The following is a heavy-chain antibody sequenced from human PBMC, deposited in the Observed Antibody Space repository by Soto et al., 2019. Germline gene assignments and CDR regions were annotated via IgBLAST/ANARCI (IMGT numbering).Heavy chain of an antibody. CDR3: TRDSASYSSSSGSYWYFDL. J-gene: IGHJ2*01. Sequence: ESGGALVQPGGSLRLSCAASGFTFSSYSMNWVRQAPGKGLEWLSYISSGSATIYYADSVKGRFTISRDNAKNSLYLQMNSLRDEDTAVYYCTRDSASYSSSSGSYWYFDLWGRGTLVSVSS. CDR1: GFTFSSYS. V-gene: IGHV3-48*02. D-gene: IGHD6-6*01. CDR2: ISSGSATI.